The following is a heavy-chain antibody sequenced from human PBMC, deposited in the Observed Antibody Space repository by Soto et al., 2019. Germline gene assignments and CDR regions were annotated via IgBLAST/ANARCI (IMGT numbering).Heavy chain of an antibody. CDR1: GFTFSSYA. V-gene: IGHV3-23*01. Sequence: GESLKISCAASGFTFSSYAMSWVRQAPGKGLEWVSAISGSGGSTYYADSVKGRFTISRDNSKNTLYLQMNSLRAEDTAVYYCAKWGRVPAAMPAYDYIWGSYRSGDAFDIWGQGTMVTVSS. J-gene: IGHJ3*02. CDR2: ISGSGGST. D-gene: IGHD3-16*02. CDR3: AKWGRVPAAMPAYDYIWGSYRSGDAFDI.